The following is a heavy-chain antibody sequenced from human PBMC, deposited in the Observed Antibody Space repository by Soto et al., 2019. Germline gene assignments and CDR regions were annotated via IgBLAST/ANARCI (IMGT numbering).Heavy chain of an antibody. CDR2: VYYRGRS. J-gene: IGHJ4*02. V-gene: IGHV4-39*01. CDR3: VSQRTTVPTQAYFDY. Sequence: SETLSLTCTVAGGSVTNSSYYWGWIRQSPGKGLEWIGSVYYRGRSYSKSSVKSRVTIPVATSKNRFSLSLNSVTASDTAVYFCVSQRTTVPTQAYFDYWGPGALVTVSS. D-gene: IGHD4-17*01. CDR1: GGSVTNSSYY.